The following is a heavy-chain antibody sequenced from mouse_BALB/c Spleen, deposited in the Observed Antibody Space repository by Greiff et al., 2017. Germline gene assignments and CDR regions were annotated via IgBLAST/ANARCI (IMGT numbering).Heavy chain of an antibody. D-gene: IGHD2-4*01. Sequence: QVQLQQSGAELAKPGASVKMSCKASGYTFTSYWMHWVKQRPGQGLEWIGYINPSTGYTEYNQKFKDKATLTADKSSSTAYMQLSSLTSEDSAVYYCARRGTMITTGFAYWGQGTLVTVSA. CDR3: ARRGTMITTGFAY. V-gene: IGHV1-7*01. J-gene: IGHJ3*01. CDR1: GYTFTSYW. CDR2: INPSTGYT.